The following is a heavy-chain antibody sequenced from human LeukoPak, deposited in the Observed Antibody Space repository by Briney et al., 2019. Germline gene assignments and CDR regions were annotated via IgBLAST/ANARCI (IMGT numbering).Heavy chain of an antibody. CDR1: GFTFSSYA. CDR3: AREGRVVVVAATTPFDY. D-gene: IGHD2-15*01. CDR2: ISYDGSNK. Sequence: PGRSLRLSCAASGFTFSSYAMHWVRQAPGEGLEWVAVISYDGSNKYYADSVKGRFTISRDNSKNTLYLQMNSLRAEDTAVYYCAREGRVVVVAATTPFDYWGQGTLVTVSS. J-gene: IGHJ4*02. V-gene: IGHV3-30*04.